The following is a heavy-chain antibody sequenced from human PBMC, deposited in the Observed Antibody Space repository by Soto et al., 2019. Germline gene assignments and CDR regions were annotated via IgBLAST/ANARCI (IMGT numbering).Heavy chain of an antibody. CDR2: ISGSGGST. V-gene: IGHV3-23*01. Sequence: GGSLRLSCASSGFTFRSYAMSLVRQAPGKGLEWVSAISGSGGSTYYADSVKGRFTISRDNSKNTLYLQMNSLRAEDTAVYYCAKVIWIAAAGPNWFDPWGQGTLVTVSS. CDR3: AKVIWIAAAGPNWFDP. D-gene: IGHD6-13*01. J-gene: IGHJ5*02. CDR1: GFTFRSYA.